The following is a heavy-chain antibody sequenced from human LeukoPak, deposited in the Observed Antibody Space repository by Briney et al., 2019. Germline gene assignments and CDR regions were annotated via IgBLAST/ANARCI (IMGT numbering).Heavy chain of an antibody. CDR2: IYYSGST. CDR3: ARTPDSSGYYGLDY. J-gene: IGHJ4*02. D-gene: IGHD3-22*01. V-gene: IGHV4-31*03. CDR1: GGSISSGGYY. Sequence: KPSETLSLTCTVSGGSISSGGYYWSWIRQHPGKGLEWIGYIYYSGSTYYNPSLKSRVTISVDTSMNQFSLKLSSVTAADTAVYYCARTPDSSGYYGLDYWGQGTLVTVSS.